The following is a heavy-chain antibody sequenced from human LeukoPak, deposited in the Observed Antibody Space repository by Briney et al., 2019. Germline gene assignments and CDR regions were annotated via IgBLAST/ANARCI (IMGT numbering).Heavy chain of an antibody. Sequence: SETLSLTCTVSGGSISTYYWALIRQPPGKGLDWIGFIYYSGTTNYNPSLKSRVTIAVDTSKNQFSLKLSSLTAADTAVYYCAREGWYYDSSGRLRGYFDYWGQGTLVTVSS. V-gene: IGHV4-59*01. J-gene: IGHJ4*02. CDR2: IYYSGTT. CDR3: AREGWYYDSSGRLRGYFDY. D-gene: IGHD3-22*01. CDR1: GGSISTYY.